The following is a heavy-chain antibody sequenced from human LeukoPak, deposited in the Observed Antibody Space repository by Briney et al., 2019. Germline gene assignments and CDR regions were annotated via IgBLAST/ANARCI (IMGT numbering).Heavy chain of an antibody. CDR3: ARDPVWIAAAGTSEDWIV. CDR2: IWYDGSNK. D-gene: IGHD6-13*01. V-gene: IGHV3-33*01. CDR1: GFTFSSYG. Sequence: GGSLRLSCAASGFTFSSYGMHWVRQAPGKGLEWVAVIWYDGSNKYYADSVKGRFTISRDNSKNTLYLQMNSLRAEDTAVYYCARDPVWIAAAGTSEDWIVWGQGTLVTVSS. J-gene: IGHJ4*02.